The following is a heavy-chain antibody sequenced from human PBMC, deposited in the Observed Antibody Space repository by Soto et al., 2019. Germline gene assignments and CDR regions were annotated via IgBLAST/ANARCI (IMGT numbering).Heavy chain of an antibody. CDR1: GFTFSSYA. V-gene: IGHV3-23*01. D-gene: IGHD6-19*01. CDR2: ISNSGGST. CDR3: ATEVGYIIGWSHG. J-gene: IGHJ6*02. Sequence: GGSLRLSCAASGFTFSSYAMSWVRQAPGKGLEWVSGISNSGGSTYYADSVKGRFTISRDNSKNTLYLQMNSLRAEDTAVYYCATEVGYIIGWSHGWGQGTTVTVSS.